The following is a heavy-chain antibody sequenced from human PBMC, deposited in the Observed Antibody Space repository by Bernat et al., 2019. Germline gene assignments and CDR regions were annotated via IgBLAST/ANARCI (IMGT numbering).Heavy chain of an antibody. CDR1: GFTFSAYA. V-gene: IGHV3-30-3*01. J-gene: IGHJ4*02. CDR3: ARDRRYCSGGSCFNGGGKSIDN. Sequence: QVQLVESGGGVVQPERSLRLSCAASGFTFSAYALHWVRQAPGKGLEWVALISYDGSINEYADSVKGRFTITRDNSKNTLYLQMNSLTAEDTAVYYCARDRRYCSGGSCFNGGGKSIDNWGQGTLVTVSS. CDR2: ISYDGSIN. D-gene: IGHD2-15*01.